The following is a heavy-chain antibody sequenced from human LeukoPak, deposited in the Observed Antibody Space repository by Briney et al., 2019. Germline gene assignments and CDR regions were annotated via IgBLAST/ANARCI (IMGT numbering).Heavy chain of an antibody. D-gene: IGHD3-3*01. V-gene: IGHV4-59*08. CDR1: GGSISSYY. Sequence: SETLSLTCTVSGGSISSYYWSWIRQPPGKGLEWIGYIYYSGTTNYNPSLKSRVTISVDTSKNQFSLKLSSVTAADTAVYYCARHRYYDFWSGPLFDPWGQGTLVTVSS. CDR2: IYYSGTT. J-gene: IGHJ5*02. CDR3: ARHRYYDFWSGPLFDP.